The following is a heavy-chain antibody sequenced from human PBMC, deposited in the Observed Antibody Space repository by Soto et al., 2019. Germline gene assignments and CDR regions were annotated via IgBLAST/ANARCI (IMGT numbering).Heavy chain of an antibody. CDR2: ISGSGGST. Sequence: EVQLLESGGGLVQPGGSLRLSCAASGFTFSSYAMSWVRQAPGKGLEWVSAISGSGGSTYYADSVKGRFTISRDNSKNTLYLQMNSLRAEDTAVYYCAIYDFWSGYYIDVGDYWGQGTLVTVSS. J-gene: IGHJ4*02. D-gene: IGHD3-3*01. CDR1: GFTFSSYA. V-gene: IGHV3-23*01. CDR3: AIYDFWSGYYIDVGDY.